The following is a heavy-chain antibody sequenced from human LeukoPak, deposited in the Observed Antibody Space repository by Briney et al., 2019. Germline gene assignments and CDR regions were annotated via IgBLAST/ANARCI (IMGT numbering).Heavy chain of an antibody. V-gene: IGHV1-18*01. CDR1: GYTFTRYG. D-gene: IGHD3-22*01. CDR2: ISGYNGHT. CDR3: ARSYYDSSGYYPIDY. Sequence: ASVKVSCKASGYTFTRYGISWVRQAPGQGLEWMGWISGYNGHTNYAQKLQGRVTMTTDTSTSTAYMELRSLRSDDTAVYYCARSYYDSSGYYPIDYWGQGTLVTVSS. J-gene: IGHJ4*02.